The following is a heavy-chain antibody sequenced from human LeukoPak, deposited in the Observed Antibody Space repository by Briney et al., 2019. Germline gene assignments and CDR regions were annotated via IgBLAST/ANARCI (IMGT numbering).Heavy chain of an antibody. CDR1: GFTFSSYT. V-gene: IGHV3-48*04. CDR3: ARDRVVDTAKIGKFYYYHMDV. CDR2: ISGRGGTI. J-gene: IGHJ6*03. Sequence: GRSLRLSCAASGFTFSSYTMNWVRQAPGKGLEWVAYISGRGGTIYYADSVKGRFTISRDNAKTSLFLQMNSLRAEDAAVYYCARDRVVDTAKIGKFYYYHMDVWGKGTTVTVSS. D-gene: IGHD5-18*01.